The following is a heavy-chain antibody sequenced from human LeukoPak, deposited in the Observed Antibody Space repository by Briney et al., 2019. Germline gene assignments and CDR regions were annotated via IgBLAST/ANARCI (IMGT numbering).Heavy chain of an antibody. V-gene: IGHV3-53*01. D-gene: IGHD3-10*01. CDR1: GFTFGDYA. CDR3: ARVGPYYSGSGTGMDV. Sequence: GGSLRLSCTTSGFTFGDYAMSWVRQAPGKGLEWVSLMYSGGSTYYADSVKGRFTISRDNSKNTLFLQMNSLRAEDTAVYYCARVGPYYSGSGTGMDVWGQGTTVTVSS. CDR2: MYSGGST. J-gene: IGHJ6*02.